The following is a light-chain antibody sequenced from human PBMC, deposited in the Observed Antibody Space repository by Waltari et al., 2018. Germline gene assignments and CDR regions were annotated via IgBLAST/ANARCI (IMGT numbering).Light chain of an antibody. Sequence: SSDLTQDPAVSVALGQTVRITCQGELLRTYYGNWCRQKPGQPPELVIYGKNNRPSGIPDRFSASSSGNTASLIITGAQAEDEADYYCSSRELSGHVVFGGGTRLTVL. CDR1: LLRTYY. CDR2: GKN. J-gene: IGLJ2*01. CDR3: SSRELSGHVV. V-gene: IGLV3-19*01.